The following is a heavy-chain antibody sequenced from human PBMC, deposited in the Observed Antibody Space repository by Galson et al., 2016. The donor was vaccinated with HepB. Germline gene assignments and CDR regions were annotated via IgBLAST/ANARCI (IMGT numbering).Heavy chain of an antibody. J-gene: IGHJ4*02. V-gene: IGHV1-69*04. D-gene: IGHD6-6*01. CDR2: ITPMLDST. CDR1: GGTFSNYD. CDR3: ASPLGWRTSSSYFDF. Sequence: SVKVSCKASGGTFSNYDINWVRQAPGQGLEWVGRITPMLDSTNYAQRFQGRVTITADKSTSTAYMELNSLTSEDAAVYYCASPLGWRTSSSYFDFWGQGTLVAVSS.